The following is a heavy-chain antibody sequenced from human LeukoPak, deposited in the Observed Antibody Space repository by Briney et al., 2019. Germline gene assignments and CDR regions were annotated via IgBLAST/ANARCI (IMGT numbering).Heavy chain of an antibody. CDR1: GGSISSYY. CDR3: ASSDYYDSSGYYRN. J-gene: IGHJ4*02. D-gene: IGHD3-22*01. V-gene: IGHV4-4*07. CDR2: IYTSRST. Sequence: SETLSLTCTVSGGSISSYYWSWIRQPAGKGLEWIGRIYTSRSTNYNPSLKSRVTMSVDTSKNQFSLKLSPVTAADTAVYYCASSDYYDSSGYYRNWGQGTLVTVSS.